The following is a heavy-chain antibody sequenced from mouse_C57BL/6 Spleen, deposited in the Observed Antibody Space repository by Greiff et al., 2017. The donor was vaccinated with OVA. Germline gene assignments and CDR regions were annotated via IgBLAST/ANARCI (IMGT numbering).Heavy chain of an antibody. CDR1: GFTFSSYA. CDR3: ARDYSNGWYFDV. Sequence: EVKLQESGGGLVKPGGSLKLSCAASGFTFSSYAMSWVRQTPEKRLEWVATISDGGSYTYYPDNVKGRFTISRDKAKNNLYLQMGHLKSEDTAMYYCARDYSNGWYFDVWGTGTTVTVSS. V-gene: IGHV5-4*01. J-gene: IGHJ1*03. D-gene: IGHD2-5*01. CDR2: ISDGGSYT.